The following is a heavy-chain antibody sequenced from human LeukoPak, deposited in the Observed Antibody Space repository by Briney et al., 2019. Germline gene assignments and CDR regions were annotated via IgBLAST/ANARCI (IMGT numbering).Heavy chain of an antibody. CDR3: ARAPTGESLSPYYFDY. D-gene: IGHD7-27*01. J-gene: IGHJ4*02. CDR1: GGTFSSYA. Sequence: GASVKVSCKASGGTFSSYAISWVRQAPRQGLEWMGGIIPIFGTANYAQKFQGRVTITTDESTSTAYMELSSLRSEDTAVYYCARAPTGESLSPYYFDYWGQGTLVTVSS. V-gene: IGHV1-69*05. CDR2: IIPIFGTA.